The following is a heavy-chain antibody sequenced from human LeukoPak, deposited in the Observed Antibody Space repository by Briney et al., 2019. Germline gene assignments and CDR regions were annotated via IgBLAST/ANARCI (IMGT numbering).Heavy chain of an antibody. CDR3: ARGQSGSYRFDY. CDR2: IIPIFGTA. Sequence: GASVKVSCKASGGTFSSYAISWARQAPGQGLEWMGGIIPIFGTANYAQKFQGRVTITADESTSTAYMELSSLRSEDTAVYHRARGQSGSYRFDYWGQGTLVTVSS. J-gene: IGHJ4*02. CDR1: GGTFSSYA. D-gene: IGHD1-26*01. V-gene: IGHV1-69*13.